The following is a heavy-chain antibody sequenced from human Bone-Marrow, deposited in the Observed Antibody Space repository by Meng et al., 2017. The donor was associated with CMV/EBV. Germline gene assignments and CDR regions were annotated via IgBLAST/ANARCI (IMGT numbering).Heavy chain of an antibody. J-gene: IGHJ6*02. D-gene: IGHD2-2*01. CDR2: IIPIFGTA. Sequence: SVKVSCKASGGTFSSYAISWVRQAPGQGLEWMGGIIPIFGTANYAQKFQGRVTITTDESTSTAYMKLSSLRSEDTAVYYCAREDCSSTSCYGYYGMDVWGQGTTVSVSS. CDR1: GGTFSSYA. V-gene: IGHV1-69*05. CDR3: AREDCSSTSCYGYYGMDV.